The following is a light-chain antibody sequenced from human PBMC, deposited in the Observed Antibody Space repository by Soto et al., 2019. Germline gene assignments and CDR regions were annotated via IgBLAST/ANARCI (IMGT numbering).Light chain of an antibody. Sequence: EIVLTQSPGTLSLSPGERATLSCRASQSVSSNLAWYQQKPGQAPRLLIYGASTRATGIPARFSGSGSGTEFTLTISSLQSEDSAVYYCQQYNNWPPITFGQGTRLAIK. V-gene: IGKV3-15*01. CDR1: QSVSSN. J-gene: IGKJ5*01. CDR2: GAS. CDR3: QQYNNWPPIT.